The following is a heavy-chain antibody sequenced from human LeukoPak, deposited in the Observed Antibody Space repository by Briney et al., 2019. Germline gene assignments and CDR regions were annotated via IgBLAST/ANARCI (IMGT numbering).Heavy chain of an antibody. D-gene: IGHD6-6*01. CDR1: GFTFKSAW. CDR2: IKSKTDGGTT. J-gene: IGHJ5*02. V-gene: IGHV3-15*07. CDR3: TSFTISSGFP. Sequence: EGSLRLSCAASGFTFKSAWMNWVRQAPGKGLEWVGRIKSKTDGGTTDYAAPVKGRFSISRDDSTNTLYLQMNSLKAEDTAVYYCTSFTISSGFPWGQGTLVTVSS.